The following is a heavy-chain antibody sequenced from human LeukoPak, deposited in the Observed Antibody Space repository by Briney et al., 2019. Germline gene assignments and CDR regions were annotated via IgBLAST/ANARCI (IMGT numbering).Heavy chain of an antibody. CDR1: GFTFSSYS. CDR2: ISSSSSTI. Sequence: GGSLRLSCAASGFTFSSYSMNWVRQAPGEGLEWVSYISSSSSTIYYADSVKGRFTISRDNAKNSLYLQMNSLRAEDTAVYYCARDGYGSGSQKGIYWGQGTLVTVSS. D-gene: IGHD3-10*01. V-gene: IGHV3-48*04. CDR3: ARDGYGSGSQKGIY. J-gene: IGHJ4*02.